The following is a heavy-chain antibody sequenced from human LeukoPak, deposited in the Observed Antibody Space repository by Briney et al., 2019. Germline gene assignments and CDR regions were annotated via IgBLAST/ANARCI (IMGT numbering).Heavy chain of an antibody. CDR2: ISDSGAGT. CDR1: GFTFNNYA. Sequence: GGSLRLSCAASGFTFNNYAMSWVRQAPGQGLEWVSTISDSGAGTYFADSVKGRFIISRDNSKNTLYLQMSSLRADDTAVYYCAKRQRITLFGVNTDYFDYWGQGTLVTVSS. D-gene: IGHD3-3*01. J-gene: IGHJ4*02. V-gene: IGHV3-23*01. CDR3: AKRQRITLFGVNTDYFDY.